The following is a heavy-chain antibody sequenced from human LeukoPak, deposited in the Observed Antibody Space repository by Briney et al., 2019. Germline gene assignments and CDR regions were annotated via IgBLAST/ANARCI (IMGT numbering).Heavy chain of an antibody. Sequence: ASVKVSCKASGYTFTSYGISWVRQAPGQGLEWMGIINPSGGSTSYAQKFQGRVTMTRDTSTSTVYMELSSLRSEDTAVYYCAREDPVTGSNFDYWGQGTLVTVSS. CDR1: GYTFTSYG. D-gene: IGHD1-1*01. CDR3: AREDPVTGSNFDY. J-gene: IGHJ4*02. V-gene: IGHV1-46*01. CDR2: INPSGGST.